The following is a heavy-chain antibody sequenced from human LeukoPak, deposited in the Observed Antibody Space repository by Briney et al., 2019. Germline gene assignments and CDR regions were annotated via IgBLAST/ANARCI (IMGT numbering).Heavy chain of an antibody. J-gene: IGHJ4*02. D-gene: IGHD3-22*01. CDR2: IYPGDSDT. CDR3: ARRHYYDSSGYSNFDY. V-gene: IGHV5-51*01. Sequence: GESLKISCQGSGYSFTSYWIGWVRQMPGKGLEWMGIIYPGDSDTRYSPSFQGQVTISADKSISTAYLQWSSLKASDTAMYYCARRHYYDSSGYSNFDYWGQGTLVTVSS. CDR1: GYSFTSYW.